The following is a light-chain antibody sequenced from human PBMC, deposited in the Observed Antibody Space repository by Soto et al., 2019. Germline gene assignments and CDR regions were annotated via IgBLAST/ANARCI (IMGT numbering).Light chain of an antibody. J-gene: IGKJ4*01. Sequence: DIQLTQSPSFLSASVGDRVTITCRASEGFTNNLAWYQQKPGKAPKSLINGASTLEGGVPSRFSGSGSGTEFTLTISSLQPEDFATYYCQQLNSYPITFGGGTKVEIK. CDR3: QQLNSYPIT. V-gene: IGKV1-9*01. CDR1: EGFTNN. CDR2: GAS.